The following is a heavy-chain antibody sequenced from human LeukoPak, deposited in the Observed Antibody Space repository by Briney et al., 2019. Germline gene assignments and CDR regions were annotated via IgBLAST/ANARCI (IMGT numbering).Heavy chain of an antibody. Sequence: GASVKVSCKASGYIFTTYGISWVRQAPGQGLEWMGWISPYNGNTKYAQKPQGRVTMTTDTSTSTAYMELRSLRSDDTAVYYCARGDTSGYYPPSDYWGQGTLVTVSS. CDR2: ISPYNGNT. D-gene: IGHD3-22*01. CDR1: GYIFTTYG. J-gene: IGHJ4*02. V-gene: IGHV1-18*01. CDR3: ARGDTSGYYPPSDY.